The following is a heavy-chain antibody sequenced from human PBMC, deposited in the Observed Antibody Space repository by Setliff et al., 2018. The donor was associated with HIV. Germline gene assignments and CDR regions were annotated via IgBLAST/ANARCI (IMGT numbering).Heavy chain of an antibody. V-gene: IGHV4-61*02. J-gene: IGHJ3*02. D-gene: IGHD3-22*01. CDR1: GGSISSGNYY. Sequence: SETLSLTCTVSGGSISSGNYYWNWIRQPAGKGLEWIGRIYISGSTNYNPSLESRVTISLDTSKNQFSLKLSSVTATDTAVYYCAREDYYDSSGDAFDIWGQGTMVTVSS. CDR2: IYISGST. CDR3: AREDYYDSSGDAFDI.